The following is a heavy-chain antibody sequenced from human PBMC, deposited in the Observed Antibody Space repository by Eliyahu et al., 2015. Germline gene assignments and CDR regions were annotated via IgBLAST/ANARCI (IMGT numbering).Heavy chain of an antibody. V-gene: IGHV3-33*08. CDR2: IXYDGSNQ. CDR1: GFPXSDSA. Sequence: QVRLVESGGGVVQPGRSLRXXXSASGFPXSDSARHWVRXAPGKGLGWVAIIXYDGSNQYYADSVKGRFTISRDNSKNTVSLQMNSLRGEDTAIYYCARDHDYSGNYLEDWGQGTLVAVSS. D-gene: IGHD4-23*01. CDR3: ARDHDYSGNYLED. J-gene: IGHJ4*02.